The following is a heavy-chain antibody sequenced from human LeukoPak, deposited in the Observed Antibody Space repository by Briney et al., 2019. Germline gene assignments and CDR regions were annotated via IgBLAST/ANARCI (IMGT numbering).Heavy chain of an antibody. D-gene: IGHD3-10*01. V-gene: IGHV3-30*02. CDR3: ATDRGYAFDI. J-gene: IGHJ3*02. CDR2: IRYDGSNK. CDR1: GFTFSSYA. Sequence: GGSLRLSCAASGFTFSSYAMSWVRQAPDKGLEWVAFIRYDGSNKYYADSVKGRFTISRDNSKNTLYLQMNSLRAEDTAVYYCATDRGYAFDIWGQGTMVTVSS.